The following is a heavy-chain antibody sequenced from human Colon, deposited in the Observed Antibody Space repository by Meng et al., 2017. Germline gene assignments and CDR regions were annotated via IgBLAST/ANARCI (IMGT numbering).Heavy chain of an antibody. J-gene: IGHJ4*02. CDR2: IYYSGST. D-gene: IGHD1-26*01. CDR1: GGSISTGGYY. CDR3: ARVRRSGDDFDY. V-gene: IGHV4-31*01. Sequence: QVQLQDPGPGLVKPSQTLSLTCTVSGGSISTGGYYWSWIRQLPGKGLEWIGYIYYSGSTYYNPSLRSLVSISVDTSKNQFSLRLTSVTAADTAVYYCARVRRSGDDFDYWGQGTLVTVSS.